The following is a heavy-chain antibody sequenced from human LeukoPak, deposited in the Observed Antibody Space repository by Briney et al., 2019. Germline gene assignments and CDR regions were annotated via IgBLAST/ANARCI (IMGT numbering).Heavy chain of an antibody. Sequence: PGGSLRLSCAASGFTFSGYGMHWVLQAPGKGLEWVAFIRYDGSNKYYADSVKGRFTISRDNSKNTLYLQMNSLRAEDTAVYYCGNQLWLYRYSPSDYWGQGTLVTVSS. CDR1: GFTFSGYG. CDR2: IRYDGSNK. CDR3: GNQLWLYRYSPSDY. J-gene: IGHJ4*02. D-gene: IGHD5-18*01. V-gene: IGHV3-30*02.